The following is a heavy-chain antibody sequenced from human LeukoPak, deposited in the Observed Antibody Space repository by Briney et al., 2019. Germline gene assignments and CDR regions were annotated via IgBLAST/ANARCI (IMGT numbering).Heavy chain of an antibody. Sequence: ASVKVSCKASGYTFTDYYMHWVRQAPGQGLEWMGWINPKSGGTNYAQKFQGRVTMTRDTSISTAYMELSRLRSDDTAVYYCASPGGYCSSTSCYGWDYYYYMDVWGKGTTVTISS. CDR3: ASPGGYCSSTSCYGWDYYYYMDV. CDR2: INPKSGGT. CDR1: GYTFTDYY. V-gene: IGHV1-2*02. D-gene: IGHD2-2*01. J-gene: IGHJ6*03.